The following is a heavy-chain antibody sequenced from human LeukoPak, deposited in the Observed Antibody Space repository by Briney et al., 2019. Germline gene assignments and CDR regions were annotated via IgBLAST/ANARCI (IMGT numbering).Heavy chain of an antibody. V-gene: IGHV4-59*01. Sequence: PSETLSPTCTVSGGSISSYYWSWIRQPPGKGLEWIGYIYYSGSTNYNPSLKSRVTISVDTSKNQFSLKLSSVTAADTAVYYCARDHSDYGDYRSAFDIWGQGTMVTVSS. D-gene: IGHD4-17*01. CDR1: GGSISSYY. J-gene: IGHJ3*02. CDR3: ARDHSDYGDYRSAFDI. CDR2: IYYSGST.